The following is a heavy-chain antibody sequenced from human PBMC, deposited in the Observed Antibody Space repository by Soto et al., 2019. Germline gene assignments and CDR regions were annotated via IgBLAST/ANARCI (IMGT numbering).Heavy chain of an antibody. J-gene: IGHJ4*02. CDR3: ARDPRSLWFGELKKGVAY. CDR2: ISGYSGDT. CDR1: DYTFTNFG. D-gene: IGHD3-10*01. Sequence: QVQLVQSGAEVKKPGASVRVSCKAFDYTFTNFGISWVRQAPGRGREWMGWISGYSGDTTYAQKFQGRVTMTTNTFTTTAYLELMRLTSDDTAVYYCARDPRSLWFGELKKGVAYWGQGTLVTVSS. V-gene: IGHV1-18*01.